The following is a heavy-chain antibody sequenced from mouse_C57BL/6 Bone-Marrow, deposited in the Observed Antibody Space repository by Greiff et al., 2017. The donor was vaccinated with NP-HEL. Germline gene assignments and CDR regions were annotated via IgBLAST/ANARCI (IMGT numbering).Heavy chain of an antibody. V-gene: IGHV1-82*01. CDR3: ASQDPFTTVLD. J-gene: IGHJ3*01. CDR2: IYPGDGDT. CDR1: GYAFSSSW. Sequence: QVQLKQSGPELVKPGASVKISCKASGYAFSSSWMNWVKQRPGKGLEWIGRIYPGDGDTNYNGKFKGKATLTADKSSSTAYMQLSSLTSEDSAVYFCASQDPFTTVLDWGQGTLVTVSA. D-gene: IGHD1-1*01.